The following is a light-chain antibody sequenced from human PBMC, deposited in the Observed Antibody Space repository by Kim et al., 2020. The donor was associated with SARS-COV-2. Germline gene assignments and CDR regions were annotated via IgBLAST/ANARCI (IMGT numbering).Light chain of an antibody. CDR1: QSVSTAY. Sequence: SPGERATLSCRASQSVSTAYLVWYQLKVGQAPRLLLYATSSRANGVPDRFSGSGSETEFSLTISGLEPEDFAVYYCQQCQTTPLTFGGGTKVDIK. J-gene: IGKJ4*01. CDR2: ATS. CDR3: QQCQTTPLT. V-gene: IGKV3-20*01.